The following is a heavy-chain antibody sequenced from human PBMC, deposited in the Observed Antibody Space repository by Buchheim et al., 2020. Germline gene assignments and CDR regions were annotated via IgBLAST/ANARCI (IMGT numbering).Heavy chain of an antibody. V-gene: IGHV3-30-3*01. CDR2: ISYDGSNK. CDR1: GFTFSSYA. D-gene: IGHD3-10*01. J-gene: IGHJ4*02. Sequence: QVQLVESGGGVVQPGRSLRLSCAASGFTFSSYAMHWVRQAPGKGLEWVAGISYDGSNKYYADSVKGRFTISRDNSKNTLYLQMNSLRAEDTAVYYCARVMVRGVIFDYWGQGTL. CDR3: ARVMVRGVIFDY.